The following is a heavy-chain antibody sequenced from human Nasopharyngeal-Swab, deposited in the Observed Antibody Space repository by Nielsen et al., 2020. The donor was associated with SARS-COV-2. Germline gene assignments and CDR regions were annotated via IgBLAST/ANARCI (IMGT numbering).Heavy chain of an antibody. J-gene: IGHJ4*01. V-gene: IGHV3-21*01. CDR3: ASRPRAGY. CDR2: ISSSSSYI. Sequence: WIRQPPGKGLEWVSSISSSSSYIHYADSVKGRFTISRDNAKNSLFLQMNSLRGEDTAVYYCASRPRAGYWGQGTLVTVSS.